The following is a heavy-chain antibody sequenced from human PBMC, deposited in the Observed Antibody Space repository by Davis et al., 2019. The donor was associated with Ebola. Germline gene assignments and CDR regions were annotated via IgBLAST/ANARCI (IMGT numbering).Heavy chain of an antibody. CDR2: IYYSGST. V-gene: IGHV4-59*12. CDR3: ARDTWGDPYYYYGMDV. CDR1: GGSISSYY. J-gene: IGHJ6*02. D-gene: IGHD2-21*01. Sequence: MPSETLSLTCTVSGGSISSYYWSWIRQPPGKGLEWIGYIYYSGSTNYNPSLKSRVTISVDTSKNQFSLKLSSVTAADTAVYYCARDTWGDPYYYYGMDVWGQGTTVTVSS.